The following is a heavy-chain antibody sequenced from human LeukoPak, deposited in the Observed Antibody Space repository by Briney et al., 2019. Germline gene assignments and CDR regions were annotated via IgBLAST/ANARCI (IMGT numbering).Heavy chain of an antibody. Sequence: GGSLRLSCAASGFTFSSYGMHWVRQAPGKGLEWVAVISYDGSNKYYADSVKGRFTISRDNSKNTLYLQMNSLRAEDTAVYYCAKGDYGDPQGAFDIWGQGTMVTVSS. CDR2: ISYDGSNK. J-gene: IGHJ3*02. D-gene: IGHD4-17*01. CDR3: AKGDYGDPQGAFDI. V-gene: IGHV3-30*18. CDR1: GFTFSSYG.